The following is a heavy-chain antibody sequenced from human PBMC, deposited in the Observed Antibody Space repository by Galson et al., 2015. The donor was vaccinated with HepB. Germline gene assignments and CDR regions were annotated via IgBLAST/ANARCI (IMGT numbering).Heavy chain of an antibody. V-gene: IGHV3-48*04. CDR1: GFTFSTFT. J-gene: IGHJ4*02. D-gene: IGHD3-10*01. Sequence: SLRLSCAASGFTFSTFTMNWVRQAPGKGLEWISLISTSSNTIYYADSVKGRFTVSRDNTNNSLYLQMNGLRAEDTAVYYCARDTYDSGSKYVVYWGQGAQVTVSS. CDR2: ISTSSNTI. CDR3: ARDTYDSGSKYVVY.